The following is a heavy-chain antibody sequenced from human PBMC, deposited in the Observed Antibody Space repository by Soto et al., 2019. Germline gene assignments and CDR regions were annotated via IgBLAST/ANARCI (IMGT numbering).Heavy chain of an antibody. CDR1: GVPVSIYD. D-gene: IGHD3-9*01. V-gene: IGHV3-30*18. Sequence: GGSLRVGSAASGVPVSIYDMDWVRPAPGKGLEWVAVISYDGSNKYYADSVKGRFTISRDNSKNTLYLQMNSLRAEDTAVYYCAKGNVLRYFDWSLGFDYWGQGTLLTVSS. J-gene: IGHJ4*02. CDR2: ISYDGSNK. CDR3: AKGNVLRYFDWSLGFDY.